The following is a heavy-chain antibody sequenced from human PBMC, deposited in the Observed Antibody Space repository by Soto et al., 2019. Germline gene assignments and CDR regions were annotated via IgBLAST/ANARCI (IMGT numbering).Heavy chain of an antibody. Sequence: GSLRLSCAASGFTFSSYGMHWVRQAPGKGLEWVAVISYDGSNKYYADSVKGRFTISRDNSKNTLYLQMNSLRAEDTAVYYCAKGSDSSGYEDWFDPWGQGTLVTVSS. CDR1: GFTFSSYG. CDR3: AKGSDSSGYEDWFDP. V-gene: IGHV3-30*18. CDR2: ISYDGSNK. D-gene: IGHD3-22*01. J-gene: IGHJ5*02.